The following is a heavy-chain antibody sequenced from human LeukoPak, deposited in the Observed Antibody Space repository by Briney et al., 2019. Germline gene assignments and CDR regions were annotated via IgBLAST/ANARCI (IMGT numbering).Heavy chain of an antibody. J-gene: IGHJ4*02. CDR3: ARDFHEGPSFDY. Sequence: PGGSLRLSCAASGFTFSSYTMHWVRQAPGKGLECVSSISSDSSYIFYPDSMKGRFTISRDNAKNSLYLQMSSLRAEDTAVYYCARDFHEGPSFDYWGQGTLVTVSS. CDR2: ISSDSSYI. V-gene: IGHV3-21*01. CDR1: GFTFSSYT.